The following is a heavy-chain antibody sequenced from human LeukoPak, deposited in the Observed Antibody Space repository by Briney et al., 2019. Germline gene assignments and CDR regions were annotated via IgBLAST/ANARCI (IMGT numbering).Heavy chain of an antibody. V-gene: IGHV1-69*13. CDR3: ARDRDYYDSRGGFDY. CDR2: IIPIFGTA. Sequence: SVKVSCKASGGTFSSYAISWVRQAPGQGLEWMGGIIPIFGTANYAQKFRGRVTITADESTSTAYMELSSLRSEDTAVYYCARDRDYYDSRGGFDYWGQGTLVTVSS. D-gene: IGHD3-22*01. J-gene: IGHJ4*02. CDR1: GGTFSSYA.